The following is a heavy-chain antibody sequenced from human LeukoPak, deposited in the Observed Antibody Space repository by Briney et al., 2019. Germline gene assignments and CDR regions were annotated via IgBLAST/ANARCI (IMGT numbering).Heavy chain of an antibody. Sequence: PGGSLRLSCAASGFTFSNVWMNWVRQAPGKGLEWVGRIKSKTDGCTTDCPAPVKRRFTISRDDSEKTLSLQMNRLKSEDTAIYYCTQGRTKSYSWGQGTLVTVSS. D-gene: IGHD1-14*01. CDR1: GFTFSNVW. CDR3: TQGRTKSYS. CDR2: IKSKTDGCTT. J-gene: IGHJ4*02. V-gene: IGHV3-15*01.